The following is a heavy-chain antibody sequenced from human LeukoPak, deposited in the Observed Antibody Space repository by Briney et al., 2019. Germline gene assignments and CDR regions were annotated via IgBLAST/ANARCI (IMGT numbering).Heavy chain of an antibody. V-gene: IGHV3-11*04. CDR3: ARDRGSTVTTVGY. CDR2: ISSSAATT. J-gene: IGHJ4*02. CDR1: GFRFSDYY. Sequence: GGSLRLSCVTSGFRFSDYYMMWIRQAPGKGLEWVAHISSSAATTLYADSVKGRFTVSRDNAKNSLYLEMTSLRAEDTAVYYCARDRGSTVTTVGYWGQGTLVTVSS. D-gene: IGHD4-17*01.